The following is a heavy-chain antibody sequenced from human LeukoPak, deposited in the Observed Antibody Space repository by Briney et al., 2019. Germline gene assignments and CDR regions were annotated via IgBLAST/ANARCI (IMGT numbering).Heavy chain of an antibody. D-gene: IGHD1-26*01. J-gene: IGHJ4*02. CDR1: GGSISSYY. CDR3: ARHGSYPFPIDY. CDR2: IYYSGST. Sequence: SETLSLTCIVSGGSISSYYWSWIRQPPGKGLEWIGYIYYSGSTNYNPSLKSRVTISVDTSKNQFSLKLSSVTAADTAVYYCARHGSYPFPIDYWGQGTLVTVSS. V-gene: IGHV4-59*08.